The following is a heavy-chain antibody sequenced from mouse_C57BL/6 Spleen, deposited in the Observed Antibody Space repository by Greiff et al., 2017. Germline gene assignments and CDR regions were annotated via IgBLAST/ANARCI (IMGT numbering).Heavy chain of an antibody. CDR1: GFTFSSYG. CDR2: ISSGGSYT. V-gene: IGHV5-6*01. Sequence: EVQGVESGGDLVKPGGSLKLSCAASGFTFSSYGMSWVRQTPDKRLEWVATISSGGSYTYYPDSVKGRFTISRDNAKNTLYLQMSSLKSEDTAMYYCAKSLLRSRDWYFDVWGTGTTVTVSS. D-gene: IGHD1-1*01. J-gene: IGHJ1*03. CDR3: AKSLLRSRDWYFDV.